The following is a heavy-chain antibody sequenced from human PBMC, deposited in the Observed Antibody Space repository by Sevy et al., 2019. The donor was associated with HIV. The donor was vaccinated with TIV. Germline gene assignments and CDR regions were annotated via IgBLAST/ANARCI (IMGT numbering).Heavy chain of an antibody. J-gene: IGHJ4*02. CDR3: TRDAGYSVGWYPSNY. Sequence: GGSLRLSCAASGFSVSSHAMHWVRQAPGKGLEWVALLSYDGSTQYYADSVKGRFSISRDNSKNILYLQMNSLRPADMALYYCTRDAGYSVGWYPSNYWGQGTLVTVSS. V-gene: IGHV3-30*04. CDR1: GFSVSSHA. CDR2: LSYDGSTQ. D-gene: IGHD6-19*01.